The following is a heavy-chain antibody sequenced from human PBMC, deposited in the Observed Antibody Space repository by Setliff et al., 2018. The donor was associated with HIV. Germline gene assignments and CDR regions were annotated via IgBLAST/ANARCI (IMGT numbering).Heavy chain of an antibody. CDR2: IYPGDSST. Sequence: GESLKISCQTSGFTFPDHWIAWVRQLPGKGLEWMGIIYPGDSSTKYSPSFQGQVTISVDKSINTAYLSWSTLKTSDTAMYYCARPRVGYSGYAIPILDYWGQGVLVTVSS. D-gene: IGHD5-12*01. CDR3: ARPRVGYSGYAIPILDY. CDR1: GFTFPDHW. J-gene: IGHJ4*02. V-gene: IGHV5-51*01.